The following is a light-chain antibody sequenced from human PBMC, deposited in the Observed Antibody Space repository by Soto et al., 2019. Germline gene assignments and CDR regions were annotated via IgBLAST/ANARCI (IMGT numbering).Light chain of an antibody. J-gene: IGLJ1*01. CDR1: GSDVGGFNY. V-gene: IGLV2-14*01. CDR2: DVS. CDR3: SSYTSSSALYV. Sequence: QSVLTQPASVSGSPGQSITISCTGTGSDVGGFNYVSWYQQRPGKAPKLIIYDVSNRPSGVSNRFSGSKSGNTASLTISGLQAEDEADYYCSSYTSSSALYVSGTGTKVTVL.